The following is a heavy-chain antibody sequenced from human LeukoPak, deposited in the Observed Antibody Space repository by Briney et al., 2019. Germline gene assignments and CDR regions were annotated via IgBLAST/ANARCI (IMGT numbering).Heavy chain of an antibody. V-gene: IGHV4-39*01. Sequence: SETLSLTCTVSGVSISTSGSYWAWIRQPPGKDLEWIGRMYHSGSTYNNPSLKSRITISLDTSKSQFTLKLNSVTAADTAVYYCARLLSPAHTLFGVVWFDPWGPGTLVTVSS. J-gene: IGHJ5*02. D-gene: IGHD3-3*01. CDR1: GVSISTSGSY. CDR3: ARLLSPAHTLFGVVWFDP. CDR2: MYHSGST.